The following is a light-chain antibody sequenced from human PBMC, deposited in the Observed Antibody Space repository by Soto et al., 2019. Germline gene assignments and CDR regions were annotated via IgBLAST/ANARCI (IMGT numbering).Light chain of an antibody. CDR2: AAS. CDR3: QQYNKWPRT. J-gene: IGKJ1*01. Sequence: QMSQAPYSLSASVGDRDTIPCRASLPISNYLAWYQQKPGKIPNLLIYAASTLQSWVPSRFSGSVSGPYLTLTISSLQSADFAAYFCQQYNKWPRTFGQGTKVDI. CDR1: LPISNY. V-gene: IGKV1-16*01.